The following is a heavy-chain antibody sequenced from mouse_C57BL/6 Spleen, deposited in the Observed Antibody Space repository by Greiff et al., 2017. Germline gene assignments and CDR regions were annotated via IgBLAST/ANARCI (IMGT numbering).Heavy chain of an antibody. J-gene: IGHJ3*01. V-gene: IGHV3-6*01. CDR3: ARDRDYGEFAY. Sequence: EVQLVESGPGLVKPSQSLSLTCSVTGYSITSGYYWNWIRQFPGNKLEWMGYISYDGSNNYNPSLKNRISITRDTSKNQFFLKLNSVTTEDTATYYCARDRDYGEFAYWGQGTLVTVSA. CDR1: GYSITSGYY. CDR2: ISYDGSN. D-gene: IGHD1-1*01.